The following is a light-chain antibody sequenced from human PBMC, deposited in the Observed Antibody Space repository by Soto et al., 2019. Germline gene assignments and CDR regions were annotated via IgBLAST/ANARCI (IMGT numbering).Light chain of an antibody. J-gene: IGLJ1*01. CDR1: SSDVGGYSY. CDR2: DVS. Sequence: SVLTQPASVSGSPGQSITISCTGTSSDVGGYSYVSWYQHHPGKAPKLMIFDVSNRPSGVSNRFSGSKSGNTASLTISGLQPEDEADYYCSSYTTSNTRQIVFGTGTKVTVL. V-gene: IGLV2-14*03. CDR3: SSYTTSNTRQIV.